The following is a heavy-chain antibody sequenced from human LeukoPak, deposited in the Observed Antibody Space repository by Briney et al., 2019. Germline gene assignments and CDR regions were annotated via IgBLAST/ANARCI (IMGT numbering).Heavy chain of an antibody. CDR2: IKQDGSEK. V-gene: IGHV3-7*01. D-gene: IGHD3-3*01. CDR1: GFTFSSYW. J-gene: IGHJ4*02. CDR3: ARDRFYDFWSGKKYYFDY. Sequence: GGSLRLSCAASGFTFSSYWMSWVRQAPGKGLEWVANIKQDGSEKYYVDSVKGRFTISGDNAKNSLYLQMNSLRAEDTAVYYCARDRFYDFWSGKKYYFDYWGQGTLVTVSS.